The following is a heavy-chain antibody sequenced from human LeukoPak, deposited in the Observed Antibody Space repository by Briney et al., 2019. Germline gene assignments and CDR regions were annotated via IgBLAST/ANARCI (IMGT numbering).Heavy chain of an antibody. D-gene: IGHD3-10*01. J-gene: IGHJ4*02. Sequence: GESLKISCKGSGYSFTSYWIGWVRQMPGKCLEWMGIIYPGDSDTRYSPSFQGQVTISAHKSISTAYLQWSSLKASDTAMYYCARATMVRGVIIKFDYWGQGTLVTVSS. V-gene: IGHV5-51*01. CDR3: ARATMVRGVIIKFDY. CDR1: GYSFTSYW. CDR2: IYPGDSDT.